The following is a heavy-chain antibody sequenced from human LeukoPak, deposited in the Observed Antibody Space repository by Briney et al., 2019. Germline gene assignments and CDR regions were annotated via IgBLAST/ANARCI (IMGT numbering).Heavy chain of an antibody. Sequence: ASVKVSCKASGYTFTGYYMHWVRQAPGQGLEWMGWINSNSGGTNYAQKFQGRVTMTRDTSISTAYMELSRLRSDDTAVYYCARVNRWRQLGGYFDYWGQGTLVTVSS. D-gene: IGHD6-13*01. J-gene: IGHJ4*02. CDR2: INSNSGGT. CDR1: GYTFTGYY. CDR3: ARVNRWRQLGGYFDY. V-gene: IGHV1-2*02.